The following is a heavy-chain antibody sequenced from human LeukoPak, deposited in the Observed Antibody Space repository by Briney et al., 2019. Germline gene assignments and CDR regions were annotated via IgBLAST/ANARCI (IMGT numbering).Heavy chain of an antibody. CDR3: ARDGPDYGDYVNFDY. D-gene: IGHD4-17*01. V-gene: IGHV1-18*01. Sequence: ASXKVSCKAXXXXXXXXXXTXVXXXXXQXXXXMXXXXXYNGKTNYXQKLQGRVTMTXDTSTSTAYMELRSLRSDDTAVXYCARDGPDYGDYVNFDYWGQGTLVTVSS. CDR1: XXXXXXXX. J-gene: IGHJ4*02. CDR2: XXXYNGKT.